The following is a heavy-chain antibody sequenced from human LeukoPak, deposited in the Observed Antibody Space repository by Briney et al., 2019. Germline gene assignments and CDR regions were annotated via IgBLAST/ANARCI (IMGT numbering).Heavy chain of an antibody. CDR2: IIPIFGTA. D-gene: IGHD6-6*01. CDR3: ARDAQYSSSSAYFDY. Sequence: SVKVSCKASGGTFSSYAFSWVRQAPGQGLEWMGRIIPIFGTANYAQKFQGRVTITADESTSTAYMELSSLRSEDTAVYYCARDAQYSSSSAYFDYWGQGTLVTVSS. J-gene: IGHJ4*02. V-gene: IGHV1-69*13. CDR1: GGTFSSYA.